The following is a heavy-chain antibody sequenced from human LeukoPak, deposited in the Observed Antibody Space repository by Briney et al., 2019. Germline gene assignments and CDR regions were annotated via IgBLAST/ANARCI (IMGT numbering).Heavy chain of an antibody. D-gene: IGHD6-19*01. Sequence: GRSLRLSCEASGFIFSTYGMHWVRQAPGKGLERVAVIWYDGSNKYYADSVKGRFTISRDNSKNTLYLQMSSLRAEDTAVYYCVREKSGYTNGWYLFDYWGQGTLVTVSS. CDR3: VREKSGYTNGWYLFDY. V-gene: IGHV3-33*01. CDR1: GFIFSTYG. J-gene: IGHJ4*02. CDR2: IWYDGSNK.